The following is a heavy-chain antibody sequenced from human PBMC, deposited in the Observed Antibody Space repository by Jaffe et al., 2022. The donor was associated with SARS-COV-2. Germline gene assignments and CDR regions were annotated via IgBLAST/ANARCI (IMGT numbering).Heavy chain of an antibody. J-gene: IGHJ5*02. V-gene: IGHV3-23*01. CDR2: ISGSGGST. CDR3: AKKGAISYYYDSSGYYFSWFDP. Sequence: EVQLLESGGGLVQPGGSLRLSCAASGFTFSSYAMSWVRQAPGKGLEWVSAISGSGGSTYYADSVKGRFTISRDNSKNTLYLQMNSLRAEDTAVYYCAKKGAISYYYDSSGYYFSWFDPWGQGTLVTVSS. CDR1: GFTFSSYA. D-gene: IGHD3-22*01.